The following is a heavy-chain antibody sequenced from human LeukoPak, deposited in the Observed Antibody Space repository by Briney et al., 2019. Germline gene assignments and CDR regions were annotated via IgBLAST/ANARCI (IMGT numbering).Heavy chain of an antibody. Sequence: PSETLSLTCAVYGGSFSGYYWSWIRQPPGKGLEWIGEINHSGSTNYNPSLKSRVTISVDTSKNQFSLKLSSVTAADTAVYYCARDQFYYDSSGNQEHAFDIWGQGTMVTVSS. V-gene: IGHV4-34*01. CDR2: INHSGST. J-gene: IGHJ3*02. CDR1: GGSFSGYY. CDR3: ARDQFYYDSSGNQEHAFDI. D-gene: IGHD3-22*01.